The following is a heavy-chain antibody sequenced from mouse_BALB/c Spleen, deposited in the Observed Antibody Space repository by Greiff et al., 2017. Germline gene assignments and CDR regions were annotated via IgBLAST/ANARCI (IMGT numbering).Heavy chain of an antibody. CDR2: ISSGGSYT. CDR3: AREGDVEAMDD. D-gene: IGHD3-3*01. V-gene: IGHV5-6*01. J-gene: IGHJ4*01. CDR1: GFTFSSYG. Sequence: EVKLVESGGDLVKPGGSLKLSCAASGFTFSSYGMSWVRQTPDKRLEWVATISSGGSYTYYPDSVKGRFTISRDNAKNTLYLQMSSLKSEDTAMYYCAREGDVEAMDDWGQGTSVTVSS.